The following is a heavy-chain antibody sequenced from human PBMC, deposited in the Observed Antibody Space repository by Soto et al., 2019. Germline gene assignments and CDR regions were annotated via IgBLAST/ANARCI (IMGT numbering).Heavy chain of an antibody. Sequence: GASVKVSCKASGYTFTSYDINWVRQATGQGLEWMGWMNPNSGRTAYEQKLEGRVTMTRDISISTAYMELSSLGYDDTAVYFCSTWGRNGWYTGFFWGQGTLVTVSS. CDR1: GYTFTSYD. D-gene: IGHD6-19*01. CDR3: STWGRNGWYTGFF. J-gene: IGHJ4*02. V-gene: IGHV1-8*01. CDR2: MNPNSGRT.